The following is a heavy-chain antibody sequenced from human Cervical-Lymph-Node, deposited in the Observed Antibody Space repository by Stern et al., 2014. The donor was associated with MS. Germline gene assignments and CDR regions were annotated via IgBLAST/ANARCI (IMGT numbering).Heavy chain of an antibody. CDR1: GFTFSSYW. Sequence: EVQLLESGGGLVQPGGSLRLSCAASGFTFSSYWMSWVRQAPGQGLEWGANIKQDGSDNYYEDAVKGRFTISRDNAKNSLYLQMNSLRAEDTAVYYCARDRAYYYGSGSYSLDYWGQGTLVTVSS. CDR3: ARDRAYYYGSGSYSLDY. J-gene: IGHJ4*02. V-gene: IGHV3-7*01. CDR2: IKQDGSDN. D-gene: IGHD3-10*01.